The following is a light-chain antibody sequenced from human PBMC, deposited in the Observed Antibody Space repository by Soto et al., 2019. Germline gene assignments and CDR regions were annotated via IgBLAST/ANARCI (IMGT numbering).Light chain of an antibody. CDR1: RGISNY. J-gene: IGKJ5*01. CDR3: QKYNRAPP. Sequence: DIQMTQPPSSLSASLGDRVTITCRASRGISNYLAWYQQKPGKAPKLLIYAASTLQSGVPSRFSGSGSGTDFALTISSLQPEDVAIYYCQKYNRAPPFGQGTGLEI. CDR2: AAS. V-gene: IGKV1-27*01.